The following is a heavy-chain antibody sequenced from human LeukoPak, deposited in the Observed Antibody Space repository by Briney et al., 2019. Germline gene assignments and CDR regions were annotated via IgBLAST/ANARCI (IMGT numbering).Heavy chain of an antibody. CDR2: IYYSGST. CDR1: GGSISSYY. J-gene: IGHJ2*01. CDR3: ARRDGYSPYWYFDL. D-gene: IGHD5-24*01. Sequence: SETLSLTCTVSGGSISSYYWSWIRQPPGKGLEWIGYIYYSGSTNYNPPLKSRVTISVDTSKNQFSLKLSSVTAADTAVYYCARRDGYSPYWYFDLWGRGTLVTVSS. V-gene: IGHV4-59*08.